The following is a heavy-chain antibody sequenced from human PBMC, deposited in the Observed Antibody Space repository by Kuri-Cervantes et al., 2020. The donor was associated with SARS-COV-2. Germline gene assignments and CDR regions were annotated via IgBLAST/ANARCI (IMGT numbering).Heavy chain of an antibody. CDR3: ARRLGDIVVVPAAISPQPEGRWFDP. D-gene: IGHD2-2*01. V-gene: IGHV4-34*01. J-gene: IGHJ5*02. CDR1: GGSFSGYY. Sequence: SETLSLTCAVYGGSFSGYYWSWIRQPPGKGLEWIGEINHSGSTNYNPPLKSRVTISVDTSKNQFSLRLSSVTAADTAVYYCARRLGDIVVVPAAISPQPEGRWFDPWGQGTLVTVSS. CDR2: INHSGST.